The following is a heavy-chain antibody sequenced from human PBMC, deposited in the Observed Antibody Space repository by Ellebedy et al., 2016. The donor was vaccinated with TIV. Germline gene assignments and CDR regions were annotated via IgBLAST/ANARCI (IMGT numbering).Heavy chain of an antibody. Sequence: GGSLRLSCAASGFTFSDYYMIWIRQAPGKGLECVSYISNSGSTIYYADSVKGRFTISRDNAKNSLSLLMNSLRAEDTAVYYCARDARFIDQQHNWFDPWGQGTLVTVSS. J-gene: IGHJ5*02. V-gene: IGHV3-11*01. CDR3: ARDARFIDQQHNWFDP. CDR2: ISNSGSTI. D-gene: IGHD2-2*01. CDR1: GFTFSDYY.